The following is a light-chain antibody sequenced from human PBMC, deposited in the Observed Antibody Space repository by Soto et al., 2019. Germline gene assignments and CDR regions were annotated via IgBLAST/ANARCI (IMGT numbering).Light chain of an antibody. V-gene: IGKV3-20*01. CDR2: GAS. CDR1: QSVSSSN. CDR3: QQQDTLPRT. J-gene: IGKJ1*01. Sequence: EIVLTQSPGTLALSPGERATLSCRASQSVSSSNLAWYQQKSGQAPRLLIYGASSRAAGIPDRFSGSGSGTDFTLTIGRLEPEDFAVYYCQQQDTLPRTFGQGTKVDIK.